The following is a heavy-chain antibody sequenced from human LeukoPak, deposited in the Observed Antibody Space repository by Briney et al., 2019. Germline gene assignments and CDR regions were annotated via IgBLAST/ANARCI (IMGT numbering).Heavy chain of an antibody. CDR2: INSDGTTT. CDR1: GITFSSSW. D-gene: IGHD3-10*01. V-gene: IGHV3-74*01. CDR3: ARGESGGLD. Sequence: GGSLRLSCAASGITFSSSWLHWVRQAPGKGLVWVSRINSDGTTTSYADSVKGRFTISRDNAKNTLHLQMNNLRAEDTAVYYCARGESGGLDWGQGTLVTVSS. J-gene: IGHJ4*02.